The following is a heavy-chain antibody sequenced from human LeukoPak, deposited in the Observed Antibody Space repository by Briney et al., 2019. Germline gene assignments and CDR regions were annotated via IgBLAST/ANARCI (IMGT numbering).Heavy chain of an antibody. J-gene: IGHJ5*02. V-gene: IGHV1-2*02. CDR2: INPNSGGT. CDR1: GFTFSSYG. CDR3: ARTMKDSSGWPTRFDP. D-gene: IGHD6-19*01. Sequence: GGSLRLSCAASGFTFSSYGMHWVRQAPGQGLEWMGWINPNSGGTNYAQKFQGRVTMTRDTSISTAYMELSRLRSDDTAVYYCARTMKDSSGWPTRFDPWGQGTLVTVSS.